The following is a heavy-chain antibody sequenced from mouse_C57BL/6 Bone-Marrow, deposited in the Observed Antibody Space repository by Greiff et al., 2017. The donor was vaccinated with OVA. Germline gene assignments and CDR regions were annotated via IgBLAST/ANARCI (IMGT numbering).Heavy chain of an antibody. CDR1: GYTFTDYN. D-gene: IGHD1-1*01. Sequence: DVKLQESGPELVKPGASVKMSCKASGYTFTDYNMHWVKQSHGKSLEWIGYINPNNGGTSYNQKFKGKATLTVNKSSSTAYMELRSLTSEDSAVYYCARTYYGSSPYAMDYWGQGTSVTVSS. V-gene: IGHV1-22*01. CDR2: INPNNGGT. CDR3: ARTYYGSSPYAMDY. J-gene: IGHJ4*01.